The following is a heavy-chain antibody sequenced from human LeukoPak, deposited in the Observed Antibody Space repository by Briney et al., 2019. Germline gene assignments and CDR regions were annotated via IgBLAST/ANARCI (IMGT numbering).Heavy chain of an antibody. J-gene: IGHJ4*02. CDR2: MYWDDDN. Sequence: ESGPTLVKPTQTLPLTCTFSGFSLSASGVGVAWIRQPPGKALEWLALMYWDDDNRYSPSLKSRLTITKDTSKNQVVLTMTNMDPADTATYYCAHFFSAAGYFDYWGQGTLVTVSS. CDR1: GFSLSASGVG. V-gene: IGHV2-5*02. CDR3: AHFFSAAGYFDY. D-gene: IGHD6-13*01.